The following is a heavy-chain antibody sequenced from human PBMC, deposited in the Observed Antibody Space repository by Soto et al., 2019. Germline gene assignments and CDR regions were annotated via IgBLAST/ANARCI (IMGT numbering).Heavy chain of an antibody. V-gene: IGHV6-1*01. J-gene: IGHJ3*02. CDR2: TYYRSKWYN. CDR1: GDNGSSTRVT. D-gene: IGHD5-18*01. Sequence: HTLSHTGAISGDNGSSTRVTWNSLKQSPSRGLEWLGRTYYRSKWYNDDAVSVRGRITINPDTSKNQFSLHMNSMTPEDMAVYYCVRTAYRIGYLILGKGTMV. CDR3: VRTAYRIGYLI.